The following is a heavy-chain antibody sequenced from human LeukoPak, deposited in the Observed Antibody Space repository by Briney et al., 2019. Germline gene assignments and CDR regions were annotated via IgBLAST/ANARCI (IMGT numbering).Heavy chain of an antibody. J-gene: IGHJ6*04. CDR3: ARDGYYYGPVDV. V-gene: IGHV4-61*01. CDR1: GGSVSSGSYY. D-gene: IGHD3-10*01. CDR2: IYYSGST. Sequence: SETLSLTCAVSGGSVSSGSYYWSWIRQPPGKGLEWIGYIYYSGSTNCNPSLKSRVTISVDTSKNQFSLKLSSVTAADTAVYYCARDGYYYGPVDVWGKGTTVTVSS.